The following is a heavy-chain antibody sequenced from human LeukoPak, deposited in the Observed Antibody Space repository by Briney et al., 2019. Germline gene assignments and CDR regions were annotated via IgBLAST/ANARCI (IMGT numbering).Heavy chain of an antibody. J-gene: IGHJ4*02. D-gene: IGHD3-10*01. Sequence: PSETLSLTCNVSGYSISSGYYWSWIRQPPGKGLEYIGYIYYSGITNYNPSLKSRVTISVDTSKNQFSLKLSSVTAADTAVYYCARAGVWFGEFQTDYWGQGTLVTVSS. CDR3: ARAGVWFGEFQTDY. CDR1: GYSISSGYY. CDR2: IYYSGIT. V-gene: IGHV4-59*01.